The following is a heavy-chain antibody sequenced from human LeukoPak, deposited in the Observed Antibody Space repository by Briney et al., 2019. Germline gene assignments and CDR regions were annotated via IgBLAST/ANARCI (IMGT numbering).Heavy chain of an antibody. J-gene: IGHJ5*02. Sequence: GSLRLSCAASGFIFSSYAMSWVRQAPGKGLEWVSGISDSGGKTDSADSVKGRFTISRDNAKDSVFLQMNNLRAEDTAVYYCARYSGSFPGWLDPWGPGTLVTVSS. D-gene: IGHD1-26*01. CDR2: ISDSGGKT. V-gene: IGHV3-23*01. CDR1: GFIFSSYA. CDR3: ARYSGSFPGWLDP.